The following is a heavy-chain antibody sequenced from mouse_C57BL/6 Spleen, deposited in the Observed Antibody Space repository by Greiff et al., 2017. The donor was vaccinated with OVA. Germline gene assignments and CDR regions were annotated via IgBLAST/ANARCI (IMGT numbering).Heavy chain of an antibody. CDR1: GYTFTDYN. CDR2: INPNNGGT. CDR3: ARRGYGSSYEAWFAY. D-gene: IGHD1-1*01. Sequence: VQLKESGPELVKPGASVKIPCKASGYTFTDYNMDWVKQSHGKSLEWIGDINPNNGGTIYNQKFKGKATLTVDKSSSTAYMELRSLTSEDTAVYYCARRGYGSSYEAWFAYWGQGTLVTVSA. V-gene: IGHV1-18*01. J-gene: IGHJ3*01.